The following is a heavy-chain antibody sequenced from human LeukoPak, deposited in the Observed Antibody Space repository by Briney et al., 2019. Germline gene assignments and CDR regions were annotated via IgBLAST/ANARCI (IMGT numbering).Heavy chain of an antibody. CDR1: GGSISSYY. J-gene: IGHJ3*02. CDR3: ARGMSSGWSPNAFDI. V-gene: IGHV4-59*01. D-gene: IGHD6-19*01. Sequence: SETLSLTCTVSGGSISSYYSSWIRQPPGKGLEWIGYIYYSGSTNYNPSLKSRVTISVDTSKNQFSLKLSSVTAADTAVYYCARGMSSGWSPNAFDIWGQGTMVTVSS. CDR2: IYYSGST.